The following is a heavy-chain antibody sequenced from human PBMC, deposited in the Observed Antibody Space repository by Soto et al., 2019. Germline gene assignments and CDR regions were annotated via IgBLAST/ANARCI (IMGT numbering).Heavy chain of an antibody. J-gene: IGHJ6*02. CDR2: IYPGDSDT. CDR1: GYSFTSYW. D-gene: IGHD5-18*01. Sequence: PGESLKISCKGSGYSFTSYWIGWVRQMPGKGLEWMGIIYPGDSDTRYSPSFQGQVTISADKSISTAYLQWSSLKASDTAMYYCARLGGIQLWEYRFNYYYGMDVWGQGTTVTVSS. V-gene: IGHV5-51*01. CDR3: ARLGGIQLWEYRFNYYYGMDV.